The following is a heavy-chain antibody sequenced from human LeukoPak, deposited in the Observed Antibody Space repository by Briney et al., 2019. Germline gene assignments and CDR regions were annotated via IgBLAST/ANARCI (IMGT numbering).Heavy chain of an antibody. CDR3: ARGVDSSGYSSKLGSGAFDY. CDR1: GFTFSSYS. Sequence: GGSLRLSCAASGFTFSSYSMNWVRQAPGKGLEWVSSISSSSSYIYYADSVKGRFTISRDNAKNSLYLQMNSLRAEDTAVYYCARGVDSSGYSSKLGSGAFDYWGQGTLVTVSS. D-gene: IGHD3-22*01. J-gene: IGHJ4*02. CDR2: ISSSSSYI. V-gene: IGHV3-21*01.